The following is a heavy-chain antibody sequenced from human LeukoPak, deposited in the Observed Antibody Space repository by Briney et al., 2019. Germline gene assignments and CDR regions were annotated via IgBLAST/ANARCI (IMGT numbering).Heavy chain of an antibody. CDR2: INPNSDGT. V-gene: IGHV1-2*02. CDR3: ARAPPYNILTGYRLFDY. J-gene: IGHJ4*02. Sequence: ASVKVSCKASGYTFTGYYIHWVRQAPGQGLEWMGWINPNSDGTKYTEKFQGRVTMTRDTSISTAYMEVSRLRSDDTAAYYCARAPPYNILTGYRLFDYWGQGTLVTVSS. D-gene: IGHD3-9*01. CDR1: GYTFTGYY.